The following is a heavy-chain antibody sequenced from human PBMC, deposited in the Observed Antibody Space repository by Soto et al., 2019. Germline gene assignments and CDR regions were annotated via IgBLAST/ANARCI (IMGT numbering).Heavy chain of an antibody. CDR2: ISSSSTI. CDR3: ARPSRDGAFDI. Sequence: GGSLRLSCAASGFTFSSYSMNWVRQAPGKGLEWVSYISSSSTIYYADSVKGRFTISRDNAKNSLYLQMSSLRDEDTAVYYCARPSRDGAFDIWGQGTMVTVSS. V-gene: IGHV3-48*02. J-gene: IGHJ3*02. CDR1: GFTFSSYS.